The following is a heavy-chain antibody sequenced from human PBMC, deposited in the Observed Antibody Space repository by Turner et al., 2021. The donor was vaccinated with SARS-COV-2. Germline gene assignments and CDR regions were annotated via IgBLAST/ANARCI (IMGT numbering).Heavy chain of an antibody. CDR2: ISYDGSNK. D-gene: IGHD3-10*01. Sequence: QVQLVEYGGGVVQPGRSLRLSCAASGFTFSSYAMHWVRQAPGNGLEWVALISYDGSNKYYADSVKGRFTISRDNSKNTLYLQMNSLRAEDTAVYYCAREMGSGSDYWGQGTLVTVSS. CDR1: GFTFSSYA. J-gene: IGHJ4*02. CDR3: AREMGSGSDY. V-gene: IGHV3-30*04.